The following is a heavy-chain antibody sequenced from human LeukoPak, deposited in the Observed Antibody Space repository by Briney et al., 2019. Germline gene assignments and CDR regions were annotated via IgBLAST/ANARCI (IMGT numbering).Heavy chain of an antibody. D-gene: IGHD3-10*01. CDR2: IYTSGST. Sequence: SQTLSLTCTVSGGSISSGSYYWSWIRQPAGKGLEWIGRIYTSGSTSYNPSLKSRVTISVDTSKNQFSLKLSSVTAADTAVYYCARSRARIDYYGSGSTSWVIDYWGQGTLVTVSS. CDR3: ARSRARIDYYGSGSTSWVIDY. J-gene: IGHJ4*02. CDR1: GGSISSGSYY. V-gene: IGHV4-61*02.